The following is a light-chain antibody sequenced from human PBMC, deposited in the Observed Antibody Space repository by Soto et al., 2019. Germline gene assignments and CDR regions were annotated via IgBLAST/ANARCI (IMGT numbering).Light chain of an antibody. CDR1: QDIGNF. J-gene: IGKJ3*01. Sequence: DIQMTQSPSSLSASVGDRVTIACQASQDIGNFLNWYQHKPGKAPKLVIYGAFNLEAGVPSRFSGGGSGTDFTFTISSLQPEDVATYYCQHYDYLPLFGPGTKVDLK. CDR2: GAF. V-gene: IGKV1-33*01. CDR3: QHYDYLPL.